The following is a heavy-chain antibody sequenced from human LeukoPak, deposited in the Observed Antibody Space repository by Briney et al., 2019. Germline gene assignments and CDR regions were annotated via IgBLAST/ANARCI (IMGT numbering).Heavy chain of an antibody. D-gene: IGHD6-13*01. CDR3: ARQIIRGQYLVHFDY. V-gene: IGHV4-59*08. CDR1: YDSITNYY. Sequence: SETLSLTCTVSYDSITNYYWSWIRQPPGKGLEWLAYIFYSGTTYYNPSLKSRVTMSLDTSRSQFSLRLKSLTAADTAVYYCARQIIRGQYLVHFDYWSQGILVTVSS. J-gene: IGHJ4*02. CDR2: IFYSGTT.